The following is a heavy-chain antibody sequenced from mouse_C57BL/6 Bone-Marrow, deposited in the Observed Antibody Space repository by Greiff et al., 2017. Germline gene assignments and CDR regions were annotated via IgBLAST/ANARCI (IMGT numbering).Heavy chain of an antibody. CDR1: GYTFTSYW. CDR3: ARGRETPGYYYAMDY. J-gene: IGHJ4*01. CDR2: IYPSDSET. V-gene: IGHV1-61*01. Sequence: QVQLQQPGAELVRPGSSVKLSCKASGYTFTSYWMDWVKQRPGQGLEWIGNIYPSDSETHYNQKFKDKATLTVDKSSSTAYMQLSSLTSEDSAVYYCARGRETPGYYYAMDYWGQGTSVTVSS.